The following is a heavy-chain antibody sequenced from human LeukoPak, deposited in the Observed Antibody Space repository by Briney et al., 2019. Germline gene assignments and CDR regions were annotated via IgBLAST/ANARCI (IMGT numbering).Heavy chain of an antibody. D-gene: IGHD3-16*01. Sequence: SVKVSCKASGGAFSSYAISWVRQAPGQGLEWMGRIIPIFGIANYAQKFQGRVTITADKSTSTAYMELSSLRSEDTAVYYCARAPAGGPVHYYGMDVWGQGTTVTVSS. CDR2: IIPIFGIA. J-gene: IGHJ6*02. V-gene: IGHV1-69*04. CDR3: ARAPAGGPVHYYGMDV. CDR1: GGAFSSYA.